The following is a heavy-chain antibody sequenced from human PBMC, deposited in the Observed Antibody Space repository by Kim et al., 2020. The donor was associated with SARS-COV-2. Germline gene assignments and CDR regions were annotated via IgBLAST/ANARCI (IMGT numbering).Heavy chain of an antibody. Sequence: GGSLRLSCAASGFTFSTYGMSWVRQAPGKGLEWVSSISRGANTHYADSVKGRFTISRDNSKNTVSLEMNSLRAEDTALYYCAKIREPRSAFDYWGQGTLVTVSS. V-gene: IGHV3-23*01. CDR1: GFTFSTYG. D-gene: IGHD1-1*01. CDR3: AKIREPRSAFDY. J-gene: IGHJ4*02. CDR2: ISRGANT.